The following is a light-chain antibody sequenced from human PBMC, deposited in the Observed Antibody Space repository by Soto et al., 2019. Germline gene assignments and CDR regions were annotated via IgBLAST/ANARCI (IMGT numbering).Light chain of an antibody. V-gene: IGKV1-5*03. CDR2: KAS. CDR3: QQYNSYLLT. J-gene: IGKJ4*01. CDR1: QSISSW. Sequence: DIQMTQSPSTLSASVGDRVTITCRASQSISSWLAWYQQKPGKAPKLLIYKASSSEGGVPSRFSGSGSGTEFTLTISSLQPDDFATYYCQQYNSYLLTFGGGTKVEIK.